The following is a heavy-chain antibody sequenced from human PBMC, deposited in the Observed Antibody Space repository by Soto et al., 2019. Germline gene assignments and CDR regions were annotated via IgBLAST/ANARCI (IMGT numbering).Heavy chain of an antibody. V-gene: IGHV3-21*01. CDR1: GFTFSRYT. CDR3: VRPYYDSSASSFDY. J-gene: IGHJ4*02. CDR2: ISSSATYI. D-gene: IGHD3-22*01. Sequence: EVQLVESGGGLVKPGGSLGVSCAASGFTFSRYTMNWVRQAPGRGLEWVSSISSSATYIYYADSVKGRFTITRDNAKNSLYLQMNGLRAEDTAVYYCVRPYYDSSASSFDYWGQGTLVTVSS.